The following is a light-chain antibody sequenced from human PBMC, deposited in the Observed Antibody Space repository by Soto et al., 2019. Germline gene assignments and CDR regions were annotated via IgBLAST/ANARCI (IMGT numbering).Light chain of an antibody. CDR3: QHYGSPSRT. CDR1: QSVSSY. J-gene: IGKJ1*01. Sequence: EIVLTQSPGTLSLSPGERATLFCRASQSVSSYLAWYQQKPGQAPRLLIYGASSRATGIPDRFSGSWSGTDFTLTISILEPEDFAVDYCQHYGSPSRTFGQGTKVEIK. V-gene: IGKV3-20*01. CDR2: GAS.